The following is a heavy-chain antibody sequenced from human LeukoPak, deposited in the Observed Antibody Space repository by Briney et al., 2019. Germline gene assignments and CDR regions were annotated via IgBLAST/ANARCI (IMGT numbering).Heavy chain of an antibody. CDR1: GGSFSGYY. CDR3: ARHGRYDILTGYYQSVDAFDI. D-gene: IGHD3-9*01. V-gene: IGHV4-34*01. Sequence: SETLSLTCAVFGGSFSGYYWSWIRQPPGKGLEWIGSIYYSGSTYYNPSLKSRVTISVDTSKNQFSLKLSSVTAADTAVYYCARHGRYDILTGYYQSVDAFDIWGQGTMVTVSS. CDR2: IYYSGST. J-gene: IGHJ3*02.